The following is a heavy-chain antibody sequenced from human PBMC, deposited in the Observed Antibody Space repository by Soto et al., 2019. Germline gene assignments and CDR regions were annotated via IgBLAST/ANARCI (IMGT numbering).Heavy chain of an antibody. J-gene: IGHJ4*02. D-gene: IGHD3-22*01. Sequence: GGSLRLSCAASGFTFSSYGMHWVRQAPGKGLEWVAVISYDGSNKYYADSVKGRFTISRDNSRNTLYLQMNSLRAEDTAVYYCAKGFRIADYYDSSGYYWGQGTLVTVSS. CDR2: ISYDGSNK. CDR1: GFTFSSYG. CDR3: AKGFRIADYYDSSGYY. V-gene: IGHV3-30*18.